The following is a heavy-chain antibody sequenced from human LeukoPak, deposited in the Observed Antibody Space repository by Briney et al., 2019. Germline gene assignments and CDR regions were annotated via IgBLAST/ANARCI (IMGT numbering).Heavy chain of an antibody. V-gene: IGHV3-7*01. CDR2: IKRDGSEK. J-gene: IGHJ4*02. D-gene: IGHD1-1*01. CDR3: ARERETYNDY. CDR1: GFTFSSCW. Sequence: GGSLRLSCAVSGFTFSSCWMTWVRQAPGKGLEGVANIKRDGSEKYYADSVRDRSTISRNNAKNSLNLQMNTLRAEDTAVYFCARERETYNDYWGQGTLVTVSS.